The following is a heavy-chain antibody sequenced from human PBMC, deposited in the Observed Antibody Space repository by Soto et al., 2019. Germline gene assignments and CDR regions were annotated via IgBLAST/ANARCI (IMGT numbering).Heavy chain of an antibody. CDR1: GASIRSYH. CDR2: IQHTGNT. CDR3: AKDVSSRRWFDP. J-gene: IGHJ5*02. V-gene: IGHV4-4*07. Sequence: SETLSLTCAVSGASIRSYHWSFLRQPAGKGLEWIGRIQHTGNTNYNPSLKSRVTMSADTSKNQISLKMTSVTAADTAVYFCAKDVSSRRWFDPWGQGVLVTVSS. D-gene: IGHD3-16*01.